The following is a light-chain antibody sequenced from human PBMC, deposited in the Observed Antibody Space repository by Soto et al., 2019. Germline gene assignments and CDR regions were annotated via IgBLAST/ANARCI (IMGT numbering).Light chain of an antibody. CDR3: QQHEIWPYT. J-gene: IGKJ2*01. CDR1: QSVTRN. V-gene: IGKV3-15*01. CDR2: GTS. Sequence: EIMMTQSPATLAVSAGERANLSCRASQSVTRNLAWYQQKPGQPPRLLIYGTSTRASGVPARFSGSGSGTEFTLTISSPQSEDFAVYYCQQHEIWPYTFGQGTTLEI.